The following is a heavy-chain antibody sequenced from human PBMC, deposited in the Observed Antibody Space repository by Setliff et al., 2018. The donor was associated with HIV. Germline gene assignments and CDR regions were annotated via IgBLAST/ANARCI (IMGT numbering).Heavy chain of an antibody. CDR2: MNPNSGNT. J-gene: IGHJ3*02. CDR1: GYSFTNYD. D-gene: IGHD1-26*01. Sequence: ASVKVSCKASGYSFTNYDINWVRQATGQGLEWMGWMNPNSGNTAYAQKFQGRVTMTRNTSTDTAYMELSSLTSEDTAMYYCTRGQSQGYAYSGSYGAFDIWGQGTMVTV. CDR3: TRGQSQGYAYSGSYGAFDI. V-gene: IGHV1-8*01.